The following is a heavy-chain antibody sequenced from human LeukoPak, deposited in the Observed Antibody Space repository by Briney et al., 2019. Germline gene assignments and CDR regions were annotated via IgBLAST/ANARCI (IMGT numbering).Heavy chain of an antibody. J-gene: IGHJ6*02. V-gene: IGHV4-59*01. Sequence: SETLSLTCTVSGGSISSYYWGWIRQPPGKGLEWIGYIYYSGSINYNPSLKSRVTISVDTSKNQFSLKLSSVTAADTAVYYCARDGSGSYYNSYYGMDVWGQGTTVTVSS. CDR2: IYYSGSI. D-gene: IGHD3-10*01. CDR3: ARDGSGSYYNSYYGMDV. CDR1: GGSISSYY.